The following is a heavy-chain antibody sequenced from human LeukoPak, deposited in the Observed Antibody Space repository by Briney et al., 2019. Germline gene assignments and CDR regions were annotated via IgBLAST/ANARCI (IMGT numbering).Heavy chain of an antibody. V-gene: IGHV4-30-2*01. CDR3: ARVSYYDFWSGYSKIYYYYYMDV. D-gene: IGHD3-3*01. J-gene: IGHJ6*03. Sequence: PSETLSLTCTVSGGSISNAAYYWSWIRQPPGKGLEWIGYIYHSGSTYYNPSLKSRVTISVDTSKNQFSLKLSSVTAADTAVYYCARVSYYDFWSGYSKIYYYYYMDVWGKGTTVTVSS. CDR2: IYHSGST. CDR1: GGSISNAAYY.